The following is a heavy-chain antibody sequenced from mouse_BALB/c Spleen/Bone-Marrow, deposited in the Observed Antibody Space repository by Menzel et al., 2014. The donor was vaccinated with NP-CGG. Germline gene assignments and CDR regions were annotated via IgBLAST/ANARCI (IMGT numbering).Heavy chain of an antibody. J-gene: IGHJ4*01. CDR2: IWSGGST. CDR1: GFSLTSYG. V-gene: IGHV2-2*02. CDR3: AREEFYAMDY. Sequence: VMLVESGPGLVQPSQSLSITCTVSGFSLTSYGVHWVRQSPGKGLEWLGVIWSGGSTDYNAAFISRLSISKDNSKSQVFVKTNSLQANDTAIYYCAREEFYAMDYWGQGTSVTVSS.